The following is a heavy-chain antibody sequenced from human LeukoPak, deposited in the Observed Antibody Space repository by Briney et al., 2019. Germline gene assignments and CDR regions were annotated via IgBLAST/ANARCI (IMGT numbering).Heavy chain of an antibody. V-gene: IGHV1-2*02. CDR2: INPNSGGT. CDR3: AREGDYGDYQNWFDP. CDR1: GYTFTGYY. Sequence: ASVKVSCKASGYTFTGYYMHWVRQAPGQGLEWMGWINPNSGGTNYAQKFQGRVTMTRDTSISTAYMELSRLRSDDTAVYYCAREGDYGDYQNWFDPWGQGTLVTVSS. J-gene: IGHJ5*02. D-gene: IGHD4-17*01.